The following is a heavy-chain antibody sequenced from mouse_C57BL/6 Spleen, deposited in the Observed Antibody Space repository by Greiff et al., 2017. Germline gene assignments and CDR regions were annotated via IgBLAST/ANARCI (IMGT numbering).Heavy chain of an antibody. Sequence: EVQLVESGPGLVKPSQSLSLTCSVTGYSITSGYYWNWIRQFPGNKLEWMGFKSYDGSNNYNPSLKNRMSLTRDTSENQFFLKLKSVTTEATATYYCARGAYWGPGTLVTVSA. J-gene: IGHJ3*01. CDR2: KSYDGSN. CDR3: ARGAY. CDR1: GYSITSGYY. V-gene: IGHV3-6*01.